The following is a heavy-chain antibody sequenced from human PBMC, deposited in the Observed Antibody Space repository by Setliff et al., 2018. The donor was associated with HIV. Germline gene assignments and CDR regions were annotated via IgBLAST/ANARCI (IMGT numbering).Heavy chain of an antibody. CDR3: ARAMAADFWSAYYGSKGGPAFDP. D-gene: IGHD3-3*01. Sequence: PGGSLRLSCPASGFTFRDYYMSWIRQAPGKGLAWVSYISSSGGTIYYADSVKGRFTISRDNAKNSLYLQMNSLRAEDTAVYYCARAMAADFWSAYYGSKGGPAFDPWGQGTLVTVSS. J-gene: IGHJ5*02. V-gene: IGHV3-11*04. CDR1: GFTFRDYY. CDR2: ISSSGGTI.